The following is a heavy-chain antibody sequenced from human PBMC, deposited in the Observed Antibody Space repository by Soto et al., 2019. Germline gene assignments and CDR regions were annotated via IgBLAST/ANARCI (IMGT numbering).Heavy chain of an antibody. CDR3: SIVTASGMDV. D-gene: IGHD2-15*01. CDR2: IIPVYGTP. J-gene: IGHJ6*02. Sequence: QVQLEQSGAEVKKPGSSLKVSCKATGGTFNKYAISWVRQAPGQGLEWMAGIIPVYGTPNYAQRFQDSVTIAADESTTTAYMEVNSLRSEDTAIYYCSIVTASGMDVWGPGTTVIVSS. CDR1: GGTFNKYA. V-gene: IGHV1-69*01.